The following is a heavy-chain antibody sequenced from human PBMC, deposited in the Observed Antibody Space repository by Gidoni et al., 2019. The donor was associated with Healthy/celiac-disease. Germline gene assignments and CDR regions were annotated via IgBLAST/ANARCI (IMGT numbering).Heavy chain of an antibody. V-gene: IGHV2-26*01. CDR1: GSSLSNARMG. Sequence: QVTLKESGPVLVKPTETLTLTCTVSGSSLSNARMGVSWIRQPPGKALEWLAHIFSNDEKSYSTSLKSRLTISKDTSKSHVVLTMTNMDPVDTATYYCATGLGGSGYDLPHDYWGQGTLVTVSS. D-gene: IGHD5-12*01. CDR3: ATGLGGSGYDLPHDY. J-gene: IGHJ4*02. CDR2: IFSNDEK.